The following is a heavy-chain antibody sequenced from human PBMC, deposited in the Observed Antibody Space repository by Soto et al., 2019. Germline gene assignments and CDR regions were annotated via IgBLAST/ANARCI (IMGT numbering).Heavy chain of an antibody. J-gene: IGHJ4*02. Sequence: QITLKESGPTLVKPTQTLTLTCTFSGFSLSTSGVGVGWIRQPPGKALEWLALIYWDDDKAYRPSLGTRLTITKDTSKNQVVLTMTNMDPVDTATYYCVHSIAPRLFDYWGQGTLVTVSS. CDR2: IYWDDDK. D-gene: IGHD6-13*01. CDR1: GFSLSTSGVG. V-gene: IGHV2-5*02. CDR3: VHSIAPRLFDY.